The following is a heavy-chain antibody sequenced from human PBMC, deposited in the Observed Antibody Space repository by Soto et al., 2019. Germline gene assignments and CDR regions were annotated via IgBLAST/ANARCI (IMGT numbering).Heavy chain of an antibody. D-gene: IGHD3-22*01. V-gene: IGHV1-69*13. CDR3: ASSGPNYYDSRGYYGY. J-gene: IGHJ4*02. CDR1: GGTFSSYA. CDR2: IIPIFGTA. Sequence: SVKVSCKASGGTFSSYAISWVRQAPGQGLEWMGGIIPIFGTANYAQKFQGRVTITADESTSTAYMELSSLRSEDTAVYYCASSGPNYYDSRGYYGYWGQGTLVTVS.